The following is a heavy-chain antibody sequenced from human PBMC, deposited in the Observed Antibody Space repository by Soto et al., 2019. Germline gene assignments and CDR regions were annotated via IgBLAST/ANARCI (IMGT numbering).Heavy chain of an antibody. J-gene: IGHJ4*02. CDR2: IYYTGNT. V-gene: IGHV4-31*03. Sequence: QVQLQESGPGLVKPSQTLSLTCTVSGGSISSGGTGSYWTWIRQLPGKGLEWIGYIYYTGNTYYNPSLKSRPTISIDTSEHLFSLKLTSVTAADTAVYFCASGHDAYKVRYWGQGTLVTVSS. CDR1: GGSISSGGTGSY. D-gene: IGHD1-1*01. CDR3: ASGHDAYKVRY.